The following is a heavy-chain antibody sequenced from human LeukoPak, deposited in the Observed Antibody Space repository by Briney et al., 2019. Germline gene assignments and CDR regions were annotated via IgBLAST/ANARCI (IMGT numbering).Heavy chain of an antibody. Sequence: GGSLRLSCAASGFTFSSYAMHWVRQAPGKGLEWVAVISYDGSNKYYADSVKGRFTISRDNSKNTLYLQMNSLRAEDTAVYYCAKDLLRGGATRFRNYYYMDVWGKGTTVTVSS. D-gene: IGHD1-26*01. CDR1: GFTFSSYA. J-gene: IGHJ6*03. CDR2: ISYDGSNK. V-gene: IGHV3-30*04. CDR3: AKDLLRGGATRFRNYYYMDV.